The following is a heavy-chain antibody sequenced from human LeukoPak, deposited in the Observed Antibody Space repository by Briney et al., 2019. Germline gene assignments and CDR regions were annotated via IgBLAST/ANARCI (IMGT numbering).Heavy chain of an antibody. CDR2: ISAYNGNT. CDR1: GYTFTSYG. J-gene: IGHJ3*02. Sequence: ASVTVSCKASGYTFTSYGISWVRQAPGQGLEWMGWISAYNGNTNYAQKLQGRVTMTTDTSTSTAYMELRSLRSDDTAVYYCARSDIAAAGRGAFDIWGQGTMVTVSS. D-gene: IGHD6-13*01. CDR3: ARSDIAAAGRGAFDI. V-gene: IGHV1-18*01.